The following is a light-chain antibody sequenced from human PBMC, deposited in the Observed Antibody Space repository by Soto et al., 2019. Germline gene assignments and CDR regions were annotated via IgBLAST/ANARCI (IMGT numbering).Light chain of an antibody. CDR3: HQYNTRCT. Sequence: DIQMTQSPSTLSASVGDRVTITCRASQSISSWLAWYQQKPGKAPKLLIYDASSLESGVPSRFSGSGSGTEFTLTISSLQPDDFATSSSHQYNTRCTFGQGPKADIK. V-gene: IGKV1-5*01. CDR1: QSISSW. J-gene: IGKJ1*01. CDR2: DAS.